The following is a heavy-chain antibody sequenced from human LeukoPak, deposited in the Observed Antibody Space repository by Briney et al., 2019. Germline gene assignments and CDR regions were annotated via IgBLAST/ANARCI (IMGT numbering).Heavy chain of an antibody. CDR3: ARDTADFQGPDI. CDR2: INLDGTKK. V-gene: IGHV3-7*01. CDR1: GFYFSNHW. J-gene: IGHJ3*02. Sequence: PGGSLRLSCAASGFYFSNHWMSWVRQGPGKGLEWVANINLDGTKKYYVDAVNGRFTISRENAKNSVYLQITSLRAGDTAVYYCARDTADFQGPDIWGQGTKVTVSS. D-gene: IGHD2-21*02.